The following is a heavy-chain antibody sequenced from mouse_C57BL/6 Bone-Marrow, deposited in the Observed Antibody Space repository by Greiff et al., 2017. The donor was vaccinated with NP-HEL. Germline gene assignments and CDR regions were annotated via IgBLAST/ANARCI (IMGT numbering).Heavy chain of an antibody. CDR2: IDPSDSYT. J-gene: IGHJ3*01. CDR3: ARFSNHFAY. CDR1: GYTFTSYW. V-gene: IGHV1-59*01. D-gene: IGHD2-5*01. Sequence: VQLQQPGAELVRPGPSVKLSCKASGYTFTSYWMHWVKQRPGQGLEWIGVIDPSDSYTNYNQKFKGKATLTVDTSSSTAYMQLSSLTSEDSAVYYCARFSNHFAYWGQGTLVTVSA.